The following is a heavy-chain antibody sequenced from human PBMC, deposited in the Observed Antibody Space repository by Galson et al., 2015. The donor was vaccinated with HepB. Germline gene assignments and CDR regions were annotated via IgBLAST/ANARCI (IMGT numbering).Heavy chain of an antibody. Sequence: SETLSLTCSVFGSSISSYYWNWIRQSPGKGLEWIGQMYYRGSTNHNPSLKSRVTTSVDTSKNQFSLKLSSVTAADTAMYYCTRGAPCRSDGVCYNSWYFDLWGRGTLVTVSS. CDR3: TRGAPCRSDGVCYNSWYFDL. CDR1: GSSISSYY. CDR2: MYYRGST. D-gene: IGHD2-8*02. V-gene: IGHV4-59*13. J-gene: IGHJ2*01.